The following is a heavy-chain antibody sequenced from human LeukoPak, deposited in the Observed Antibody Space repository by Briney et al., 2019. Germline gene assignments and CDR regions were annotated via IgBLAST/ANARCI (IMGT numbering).Heavy chain of an antibody. J-gene: IGHJ4*02. CDR1: GGSFTGYY. V-gene: IGHV4-34*01. CDR2: ISPRGT. Sequence: PSETLSLTCVMYGGSFTGYYWSWIRQFPGKGLEWIGEISPRGTTYNPSLKGRVTISLDTTKNQFSLILTSMSAADAAVYFCASDSYSSIGYYWSQGTLVTVSS. D-gene: IGHD6-13*01. CDR3: ASDSYSSIGYY.